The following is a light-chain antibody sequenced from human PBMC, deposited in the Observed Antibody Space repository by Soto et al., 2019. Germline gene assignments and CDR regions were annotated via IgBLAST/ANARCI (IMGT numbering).Light chain of an antibody. Sequence: EIVLTQSPGTLSLSPGERATLSCRASQSVTSSYLAWYQQKPGQAPRLLIYGASTRATGIPDRFSGGGSGTDFTLTISRLEPEDFVVYYCQEYRSSRTFGQGTKVDIK. V-gene: IGKV3-20*01. CDR3: QEYRSSRT. CDR2: GAS. CDR1: QSVTSSY. J-gene: IGKJ1*01.